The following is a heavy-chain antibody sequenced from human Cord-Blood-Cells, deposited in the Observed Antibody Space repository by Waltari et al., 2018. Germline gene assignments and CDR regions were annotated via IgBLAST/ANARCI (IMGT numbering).Heavy chain of an antibody. CDR3: ATIDYYYYYMDV. D-gene: IGHD2-15*01. CDR2: IYYSGST. CDR1: GGSISSSSYY. V-gene: IGHV4-39*01. Sequence: QLQLQESGPGLVKPSETLSLTCTVSGGSISSSSYYRGWIRQPPGKGLEWIGSIYYSGSTYYNPSLKSRVTISVDTSKNQFSRKLSSVTAADTAVYYCATIDYYYYYMDVWGKGTTVTVSS. J-gene: IGHJ6*03.